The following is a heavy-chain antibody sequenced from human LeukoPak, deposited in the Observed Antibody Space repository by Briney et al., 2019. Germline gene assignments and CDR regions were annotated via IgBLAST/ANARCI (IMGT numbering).Heavy chain of an antibody. CDR2: ISYDGSNK. CDR3: AKDPSYYGDLFYFDN. CDR1: GFTFSSYG. V-gene: IGHV3-30*18. D-gene: IGHD4-17*01. J-gene: IGHJ4*02. Sequence: GRSLRLSCAASGFTFSSYGMHWVRQAPGKGLEWVALISYDGSNKYYADSVKGRFTISRDNSKNTLYLQMNSLRAEDTAVYYCAKDPSYYGDLFYFDNWGQGTLVTVSS.